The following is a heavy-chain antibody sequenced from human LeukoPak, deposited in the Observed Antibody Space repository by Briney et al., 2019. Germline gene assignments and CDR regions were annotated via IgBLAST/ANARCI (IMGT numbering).Heavy chain of an antibody. D-gene: IGHD1-1*01. CDR2: INPSGGST. Sequence: ASVKVTCKASGYTFTSYYIDWVRQAPGQGLEWMGVINPSGGSTRYAQKFQGRVTMTGDPSTRTVYMELSSLTSDDTAVYYCARGTTDDYWGQGTPVTVSS. CDR3: ARGTTDDY. J-gene: IGHJ4*02. V-gene: IGHV1-46*01. CDR1: GYTFTSYY.